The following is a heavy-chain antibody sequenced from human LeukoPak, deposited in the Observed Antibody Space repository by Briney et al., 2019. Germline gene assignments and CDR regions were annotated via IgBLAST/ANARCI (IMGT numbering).Heavy chain of an antibody. CDR1: GGSFSGYY. CDR2: IHHSGST. CDR3: ASRTFYEVDAFDI. J-gene: IGHJ3*02. V-gene: IGHV4-34*01. Sequence: SETLSLTCAVYGGSFSGYYWSWVRQPPGNGLEWIGEIHHSGSTNYNPSLKSRATISVDKSKKQFSLKLSSVTAADTAVYYCASRTFYEVDAFDIWGQGAMVTVSS. D-gene: IGHD3-3*01.